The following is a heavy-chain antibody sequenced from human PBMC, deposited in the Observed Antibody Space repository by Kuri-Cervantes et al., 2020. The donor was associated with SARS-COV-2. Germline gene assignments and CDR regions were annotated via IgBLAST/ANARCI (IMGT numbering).Heavy chain of an antibody. J-gene: IGHJ4*02. V-gene: IGHV1-69*10. CDR2: IIPIFGIA. CDR3: ATHFITGTTSGFDY. CDR1: GGTFSSYA. D-gene: IGHD1-14*01. Sequence: SVKVSCKASGGTFSSYAISWVRQAPGQGLEWMGGIIPIFGIANYAQKFQGRVTMTTDTSTSTAYMELRSLRSDDTAVYYCATHFITGTTSGFDYWGQGTLVTVSS.